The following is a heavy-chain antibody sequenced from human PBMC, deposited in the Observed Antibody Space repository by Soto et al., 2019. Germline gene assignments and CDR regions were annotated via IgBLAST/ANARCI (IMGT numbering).Heavy chain of an antibody. CDR1: GFSLRDYW. Sequence: EVQLVESGGDLVQPGGSLRLSCAASGFSLRDYWMSWVRQAPGKGLEWVANVNPDGTEKNYVDSVKGRFTISRDNAKNSLFLQMNSRRVEDTAVYYCARIRTYSRNWGQGTLVTVSS. CDR3: ARIRTYSRN. J-gene: IGHJ4*02. CDR2: VNPDGTEK. D-gene: IGHD4-4*01. V-gene: IGHV3-7*03.